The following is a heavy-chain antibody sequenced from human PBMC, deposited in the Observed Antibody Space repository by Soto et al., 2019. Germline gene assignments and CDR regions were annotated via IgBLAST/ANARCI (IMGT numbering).Heavy chain of an antibody. CDR1: GFTFSSYA. CDR3: ATRLGYCSSTSCFYYYYYYMDV. Sequence: EVQLLESGGGLVQPGGSLRLSCAASGFTFSSYAMSWVRQAPGKGLEWVSAISGSGGSTYYADSVKGRFTISRDNSKNSLYLQMNSLIAEDTAVYYCATRLGYCSSTSCFYYYYYYMDVWGKGTTVTVSS. J-gene: IGHJ6*03. V-gene: IGHV3-23*01. CDR2: ISGSGGST. D-gene: IGHD2-2*01.